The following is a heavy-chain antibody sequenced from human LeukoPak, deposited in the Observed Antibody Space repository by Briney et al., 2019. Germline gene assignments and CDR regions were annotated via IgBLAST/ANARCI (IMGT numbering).Heavy chain of an antibody. D-gene: IGHD6-19*01. V-gene: IGHV4-59*01. J-gene: IGHJ4*02. CDR2: IYYTGRT. Sequence: SETLSLTCTVSGGPINTDYWNWIRQPPGKGLEWIGYIYYTGRTNYNPSFKSRLTISIDTSKSQFSLTLTSVTAADTAVYYCARDLGSGHDYWGQGTLVTVSS. CDR1: GGPINTDY. CDR3: ARDLGSGHDY.